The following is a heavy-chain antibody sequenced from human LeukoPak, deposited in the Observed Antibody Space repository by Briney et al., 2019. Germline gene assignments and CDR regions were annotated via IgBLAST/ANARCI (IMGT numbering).Heavy chain of an antibody. J-gene: IGHJ5*02. Sequence: GGSLRLSCAASGFTFSSYAMRWVRLAPGKGLEWVSSISSSSSYIYYADSVKGRFTISRDNAKNSLYLQMNSLRAEDTAVYYCARENWNYRGWFDPWGQGTLVTVSS. V-gene: IGHV3-21*01. CDR3: ARENWNYRGWFDP. CDR2: ISSSSSYI. CDR1: GFTFSSYA. D-gene: IGHD1-7*01.